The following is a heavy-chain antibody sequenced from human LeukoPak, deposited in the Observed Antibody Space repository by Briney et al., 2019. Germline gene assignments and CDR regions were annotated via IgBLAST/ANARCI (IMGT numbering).Heavy chain of an antibody. V-gene: IGHV3-23*01. D-gene: IGHD1-26*01. CDR2: IGGSGSST. J-gene: IGHJ4*02. Sequence: PGGSLRLSCAASGFPFSTYAMSWVRQAPGKGLEWVSSIGGSGSSTYYADSVKGRFTISRDNSKNTLYLQMNSLRAEDTAVYYCAKQGSGSYHDHWGQGTLVTVSS. CDR1: GFPFSTYA. CDR3: AKQGSGSYHDH.